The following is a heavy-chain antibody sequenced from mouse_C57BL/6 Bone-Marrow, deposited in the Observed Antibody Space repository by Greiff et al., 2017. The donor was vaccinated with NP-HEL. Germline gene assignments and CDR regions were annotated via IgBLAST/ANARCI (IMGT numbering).Heavy chain of an antibody. CDR1: GFTFSSYG. CDR3: ARRGYGSSFFAY. D-gene: IGHD1-1*01. V-gene: IGHV5-6*01. Sequence: DVQLQESGGDLVKPGGSLKLSCAASGFTFSSYGMSWVRQTPDKRLEWVATISSGGSYTYYPDSVKGRFTISRDNAKNTLYLQMSSLKSEDTAMYYCARRGYGSSFFAYWGQGTLVTVSA. CDR2: ISSGGSYT. J-gene: IGHJ3*01.